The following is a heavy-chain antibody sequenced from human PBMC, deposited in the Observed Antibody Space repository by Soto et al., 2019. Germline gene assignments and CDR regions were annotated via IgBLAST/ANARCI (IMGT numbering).Heavy chain of an antibody. CDR1: GFTFTSSA. V-gene: IGHV1-58*01. Sequence: QMQLVQSGPEVKKPGTSVKVSCKASGFTFTSSAVQWVRQARGQRLEWIGWIVVGSGNTNYAQKFQERVTITRDMYTSTAYMELSSLRSEDTAVYYCAARSGWYDAFDIWGQGTMVTVSS. D-gene: IGHD6-19*01. J-gene: IGHJ3*02. CDR3: AARSGWYDAFDI. CDR2: IVVGSGNT.